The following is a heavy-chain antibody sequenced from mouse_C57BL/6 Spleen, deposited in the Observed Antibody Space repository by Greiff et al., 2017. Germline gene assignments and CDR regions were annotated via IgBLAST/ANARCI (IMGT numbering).Heavy chain of an antibody. Sequence: QVQLQQSGAELARPGASVKLSCKASGYTFTSYGISWVKQRTGQGLEWIGEIYPRSGNTYYNEKFKGKATLTADKSSSTAYMELRSLTSEDSAVYFCARVYYYGSSYTYFDYWGQGTTLTVTS. CDR1: GYTFTSYG. J-gene: IGHJ2*01. CDR2: IYPRSGNT. D-gene: IGHD1-1*01. V-gene: IGHV1-81*01. CDR3: ARVYYYGSSYTYFDY.